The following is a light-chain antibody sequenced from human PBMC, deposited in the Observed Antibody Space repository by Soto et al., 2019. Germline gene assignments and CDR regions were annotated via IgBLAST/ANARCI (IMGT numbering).Light chain of an antibody. CDR3: QQGKITPST. V-gene: IGKV1-39*01. CDR2: AAS. J-gene: IGKJ3*01. CDR1: QSISSY. Sequence: DIQMTQSPSSLSASVGDRVTITCRASQSISSYLNWYQQKPGKAPKLLIYAASSLQSGVPSRFSGGESGKDFPFTTGIRQPKIFQTNYFQQGKITPSTSGPGTKV.